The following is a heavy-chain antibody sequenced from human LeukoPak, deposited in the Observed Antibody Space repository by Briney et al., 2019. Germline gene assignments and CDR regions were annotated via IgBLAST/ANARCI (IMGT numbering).Heavy chain of an antibody. J-gene: IGHJ6*03. V-gene: IGHV3-11*04. D-gene: IGHD3-3*01. CDR1: GFTFSDYY. Sequence: NSGGSLRLSCAASGFTFSDYYMSWIRQAPGKGLEWVSYISSSGSTIYYADSVKGRFTISRDNAKNSLYLQMNSLRAEDTAVYYCARYFLAPPPHYYYYYMDVWGKGTTVTVSS. CDR2: ISSSGSTI. CDR3: ARYFLAPPPHYYYYYMDV.